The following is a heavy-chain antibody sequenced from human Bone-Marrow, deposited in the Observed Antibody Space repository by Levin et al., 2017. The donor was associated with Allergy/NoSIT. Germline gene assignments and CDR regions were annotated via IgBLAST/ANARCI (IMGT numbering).Heavy chain of an antibody. J-gene: IGHJ4*02. CDR2: INSDGSST. CDR3: ARGGYSSGWLNFDY. CDR1: GFTFSSYW. D-gene: IGHD6-19*01. V-gene: IGHV3-74*01. Sequence: GESLKISCAASGFTFSSYWMHWVRQAPGKGLVWVSRINSDGSSTSYADSVKGRFTISRDNAKNTLYLQMNSLRAEDTAVYYCARGGYSSGWLNFDYWGQGTLVTVSS.